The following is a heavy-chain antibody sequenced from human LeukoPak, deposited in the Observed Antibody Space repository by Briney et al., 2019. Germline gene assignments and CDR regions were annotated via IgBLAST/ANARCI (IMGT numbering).Heavy chain of an antibody. CDR3: ARSLFLRRFDY. V-gene: IGHV1-2*02. J-gene: IGHJ4*02. CDR1: AYTFIGYY. Sequence: ASVKDFCKACAYTFIGYYMHWVRQAPGQKLVWMGWINPNSGGTNYAQKFQGRVTMTRDTSISTAYMELSRLRSDDTAVYYCARSLFLRRFDYWGQGTLVTVSS. CDR2: INPNSGGT.